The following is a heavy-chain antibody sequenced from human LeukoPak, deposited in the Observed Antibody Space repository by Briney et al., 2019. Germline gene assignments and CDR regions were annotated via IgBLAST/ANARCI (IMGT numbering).Heavy chain of an antibody. CDR2: ISSSSSYI. Sequence: GGSLRLSCAASGFTFSSYSMNWVRQAPGKGLEWVSSISSSSSYIYYADSVKGRFTISRDNAKNSLYLQMNSLRAEDTAVYYCARDVRTQKIKKDIVVVPAAVYYFDYWGQGTLVTVSS. D-gene: IGHD2-2*01. J-gene: IGHJ4*02. CDR1: GFTFSSYS. CDR3: ARDVRTQKIKKDIVVVPAAVYYFDY. V-gene: IGHV3-21*01.